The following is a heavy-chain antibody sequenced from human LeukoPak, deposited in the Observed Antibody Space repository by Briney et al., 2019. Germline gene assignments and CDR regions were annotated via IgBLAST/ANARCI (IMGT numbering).Heavy chain of an antibody. CDR1: GYTFTSYY. V-gene: IGHV1-46*01. CDR2: INPSGGST. J-gene: IGHJ4*02. D-gene: IGHD3-9*01. Sequence: GASVKVSCKASGYTFTSYYMHWVRQAPGQGLEWMGIINPSGGSTSYAQKFQGRVTMTEDTSTDTAYMELSSLRSEDTAVYYCATDLDRVGNILTGYFLWWGQGTLVTVSS. CDR3: ATDLDRVGNILTGYFLW.